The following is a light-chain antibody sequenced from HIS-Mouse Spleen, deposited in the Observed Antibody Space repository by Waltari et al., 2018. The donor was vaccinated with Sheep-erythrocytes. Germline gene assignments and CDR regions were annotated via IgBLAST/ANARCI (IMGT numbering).Light chain of an antibody. V-gene: IGLV2-11*01. CDR1: RSDVGGYNY. CDR2: DVS. CDR3: CSYAGSYNYV. Sequence: QSALTQPRSVSGSPGQSGTISCTGTRSDVGGYNYVSWYQQHPGKAPKLMIYDVSKRPSGVPDRFSGSKSGNTASLTISGLQAEDEADYYCCSYAGSYNYVFGTGTKVTVL. J-gene: IGLJ1*01.